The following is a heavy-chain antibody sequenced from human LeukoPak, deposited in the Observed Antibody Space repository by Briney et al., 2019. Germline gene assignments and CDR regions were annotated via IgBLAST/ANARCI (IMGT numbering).Heavy chain of an antibody. D-gene: IGHD3-22*01. CDR2: MNPNSGNT. V-gene: IGHV1-8*01. Sequence: GASVKVSCKASGYTFTSYDINWVRQATGQELEWMGWMNPNSGNTGYAQKFQGRVTMTRNTSISTAYMELSSLRSEDTAVYYCARSAIYYDSSGFTPTTHYYYYYGMDVWGQGTTVTVSS. CDR3: ARSAIYYDSSGFTPTTHYYYYYGMDV. J-gene: IGHJ6*02. CDR1: GYTFTSYD.